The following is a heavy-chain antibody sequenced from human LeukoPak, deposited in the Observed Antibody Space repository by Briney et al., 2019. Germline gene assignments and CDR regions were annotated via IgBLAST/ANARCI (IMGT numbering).Heavy chain of an antibody. CDR1: GFTFSDYY. CDR3: ASGYYDNGRYPPYFDY. V-gene: IGHV3-11*04. J-gene: IGHJ4*02. CDR2: ISSRGSTI. D-gene: IGHD3-22*01. Sequence: PGGSLRLSCAASGFTFSDYYMSWIRQAPGKGLEWVSYISSRGSTIYYADSVKGRFTISRDSAKSSLYLQMNNLRAEDTAVYYCASGYYDNGRYPPYFDYWGQGTLVTVSS.